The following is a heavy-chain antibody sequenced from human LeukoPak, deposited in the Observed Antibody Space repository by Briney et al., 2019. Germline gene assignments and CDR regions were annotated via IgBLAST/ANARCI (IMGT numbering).Heavy chain of an antibody. CDR3: ARDSGRGVAGNLDY. CDR2: IIPIFGTA. J-gene: IGHJ4*02. Sequence: SVKVSCKASGGTFSRYAISWVRQAPGQGLEWMGGIIPIFGTANYAQRFQGRVTITADESTSTAYMELSSLRSEDTAVYYCARDSGRGVAGNLDYWGQGTLVTVSS. D-gene: IGHD6-19*01. V-gene: IGHV1-69*01. CDR1: GGTFSRYA.